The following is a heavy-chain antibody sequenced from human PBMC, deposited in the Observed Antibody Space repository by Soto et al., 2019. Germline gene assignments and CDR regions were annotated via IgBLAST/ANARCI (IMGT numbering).Heavy chain of an antibody. J-gene: IGHJ6*03. CDR3: AGVPYYYYYMDV. V-gene: IGHV4-59*01. CDR2: IYYSGST. Sequence: QVQLQESGPGLVKPSETLSLTCTVSGGSISSYYWSWIRQPPGTGLEWIGYIYYSGSTNDNPSLKRRVTTSVDTSKNQFSLKLSSVTAADTAVYYCAGVPYYYYYMDVWCKGTTVTVSS. CDR1: GGSISSYY.